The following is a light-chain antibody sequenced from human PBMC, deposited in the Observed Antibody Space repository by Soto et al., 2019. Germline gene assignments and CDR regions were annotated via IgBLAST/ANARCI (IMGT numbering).Light chain of an antibody. Sequence: DIQMTQSPSSLSASVGDRVTIICQASQDITNYLNWYQQKPGKAPKPLIYDASNLETGLPSRFSGSGSGTHFSFTISSLQPEDIATYYCQQFDNVSFTFGHGTRLEMK. CDR1: QDITNY. CDR3: QQFDNVSFT. V-gene: IGKV1-33*01. J-gene: IGKJ5*01. CDR2: DAS.